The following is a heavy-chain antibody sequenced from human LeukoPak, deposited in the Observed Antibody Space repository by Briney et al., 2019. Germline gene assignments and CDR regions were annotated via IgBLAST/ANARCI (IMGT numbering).Heavy chain of an antibody. CDR3: AKDHDYGGNSGFGY. CDR2: ISYDGSNK. Sequence: GGSLRLSCAASGFTFSSYGMHWVRQAPGKGLEWVAVISYDGSNKYYADSVKGRFTISRDNSKNTLYLQMNSLRAEDTAVYYCAKDHDYGGNSGFGYWGQGTLVTVSS. J-gene: IGHJ4*02. CDR1: GFTFSSYG. V-gene: IGHV3-30*18. D-gene: IGHD4-23*01.